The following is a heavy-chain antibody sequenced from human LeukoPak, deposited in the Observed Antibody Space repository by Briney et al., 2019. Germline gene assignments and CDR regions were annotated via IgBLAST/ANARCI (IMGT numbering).Heavy chain of an antibody. Sequence: SETLSLTCSVSDVSITSGSYYWGWIRQSAGKGREWIGRVHSSGDIYHNAAFRSRAAVSGDASKNQFSLQLNSVTAADTAVYYGARGASPKDAVFFDYWGQGALITVSS. CDR1: DVSITSGSYY. J-gene: IGHJ4*02. CDR3: ARGASPKDAVFFDY. D-gene: IGHD3-16*01. V-gene: IGHV4-61*02. CDR2: VHSSGDI.